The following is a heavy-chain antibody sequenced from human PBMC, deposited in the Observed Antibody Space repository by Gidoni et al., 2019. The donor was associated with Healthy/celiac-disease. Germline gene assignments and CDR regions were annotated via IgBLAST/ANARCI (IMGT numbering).Heavy chain of an antibody. V-gene: IGHV4-34*01. CDR2: INHSGST. D-gene: IGHD6-19*01. CDR3: ARGGIAVAGTDFDY. J-gene: IGHJ4*02. Sequence: QVQLQQWGAGLLKPSETLSLTCAVYGGSFSGYYWSWLRQPPGKGLEWIVEINHSGSTNYNPSLKSRVTISVDTSKNQFSLKLSSVTAADTAVYYCARGGIAVAGTDFDYWGQGTLVTVSS. CDR1: GGSFSGYY.